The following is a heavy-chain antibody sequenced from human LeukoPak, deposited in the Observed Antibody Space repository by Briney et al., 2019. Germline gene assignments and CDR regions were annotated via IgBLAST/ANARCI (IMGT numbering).Heavy chain of an antibody. Sequence: PGRSLRLSCAASGFTFDDYAMHWVRQAPGKGLEWVSGISWNSGSIGYADSVKGRFTISRDNAKNSLYLQMNSLRAEDTALYYCAKEEGLDYGDRRGTYGMDVWGQGTTVTVSS. D-gene: IGHD4-17*01. CDR3: AKEEGLDYGDRRGTYGMDV. V-gene: IGHV3-9*01. CDR1: GFTFDDYA. J-gene: IGHJ6*02. CDR2: ISWNSGSI.